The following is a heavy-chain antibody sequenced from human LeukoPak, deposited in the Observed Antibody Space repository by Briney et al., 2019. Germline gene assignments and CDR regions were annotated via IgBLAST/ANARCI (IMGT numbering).Heavy chain of an antibody. D-gene: IGHD2-2*01. J-gene: IGHJ4*02. CDR2: ISSDGTST. Sequence: GGSLRLSCAASGFTFSSSWMHWVRQDPGKGLVWVSCISSDGTSTNYADSVRGRFTISRDNPKNTVYLQMNSLRAEDTAVYYCARDVGSSLHSWGQGTLVIVSS. CDR3: ARDVGSSLHS. CDR1: GFTFSSSW. V-gene: IGHV3-74*01.